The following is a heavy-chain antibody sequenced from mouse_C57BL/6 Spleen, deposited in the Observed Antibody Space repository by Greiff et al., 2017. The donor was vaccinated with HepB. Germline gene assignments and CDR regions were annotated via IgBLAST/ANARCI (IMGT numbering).Heavy chain of an antibody. Sequence: QVQLQQPGAELVKPGASVKLSCKASGYTFTSYWMQWVKQRPGQGLEWIGEIYPSDSYTNYNQKFKGKSTLTVDTSSSTAYMQLSSLTSEDSAVYYCAPYYGSSYGYFDVWGTGTTVTVSS. CDR2: IYPSDSYT. J-gene: IGHJ1*03. D-gene: IGHD1-1*01. CDR3: APYYGSSYGYFDV. CDR1: GYTFTSYW. V-gene: IGHV1-50*01.